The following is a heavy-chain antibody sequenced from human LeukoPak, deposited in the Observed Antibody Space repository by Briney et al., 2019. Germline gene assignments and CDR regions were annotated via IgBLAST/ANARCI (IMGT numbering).Heavy chain of an antibody. Sequence: SETLSLTCTVSGGSISSSSYYWGWIRQPPGKGLEWIGSIYYSGSTYYNPSLKSRVTISVDTSKNQFSLKLSSVTAADTAVYYCARLRVGSYGLQRHNGMDVWGQGTTVTVSS. CDR1: GGSISSSSYY. D-gene: IGHD5-18*01. J-gene: IGHJ6*02. V-gene: IGHV4-39*01. CDR3: ARLRVGSYGLQRHNGMDV. CDR2: IYYSGST.